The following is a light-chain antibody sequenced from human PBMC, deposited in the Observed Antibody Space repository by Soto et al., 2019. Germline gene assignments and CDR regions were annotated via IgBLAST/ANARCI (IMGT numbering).Light chain of an antibody. Sequence: EIVLTQSPGTLSLSPGERATLSCRASQSVSSSYLAWFQQKPGQAPRLVIYGASSRATAIPDRFSGSGSGTDFTLTISRLEPEDFAVYYCQQYGSSPFTFGGGTKVDI. J-gene: IGKJ4*01. V-gene: IGKV3-20*01. CDR2: GAS. CDR3: QQYGSSPFT. CDR1: QSVSSSY.